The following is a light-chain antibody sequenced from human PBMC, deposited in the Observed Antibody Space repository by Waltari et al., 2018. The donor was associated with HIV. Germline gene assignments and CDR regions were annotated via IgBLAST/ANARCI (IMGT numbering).Light chain of an antibody. CDR1: QSVSSTY. Sequence: EIVLTQSPGTLSLSPGERATLSCRASQSVSSTYVAWYQQRPGQAPRLLIHSVSSRATGIPDRFSGSGSGTEFTLTISSLQSEDFAVYYCQQYNNWPPWTFGQGTKVEIK. CDR3: QQYNNWPPWT. J-gene: IGKJ1*01. V-gene: IGKV3-20*01. CDR2: SVS.